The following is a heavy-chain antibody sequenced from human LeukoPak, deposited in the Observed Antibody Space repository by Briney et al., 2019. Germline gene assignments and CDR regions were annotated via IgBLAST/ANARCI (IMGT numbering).Heavy chain of an antibody. D-gene: IGHD3-22*01. V-gene: IGHV3-74*01. J-gene: IGHJ4*02. CDR3: TSNPTYGISGFRDY. CDR1: GFSISSYW. Sequence: GGSLRLSCAASGFSISSYWMHWVRQAPGKGLVWVSRINSDGNTINYADSVKGRFTISRDNAKNTLYLQMNGLRAEDTAIYYCTSNPTYGISGFRDYWGQGTLVTVSS. CDR2: INSDGNTI.